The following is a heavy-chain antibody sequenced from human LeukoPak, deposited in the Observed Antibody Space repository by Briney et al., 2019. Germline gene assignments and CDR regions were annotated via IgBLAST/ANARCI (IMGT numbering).Heavy chain of an antibody. Sequence: PGGSLRLSCTASGFTFGDYSMSWFRRAPGKGLEWVGFIRSKAYGGTTEYAASVKGRFTISRGDSRGIAYLQMNSLETEDTAVYYCTSNPGYSYGSLDAFDIWGQGTMVTVSS. D-gene: IGHD5-18*01. CDR3: TSNPGYSYGSLDAFDI. V-gene: IGHV3-49*03. J-gene: IGHJ3*02. CDR2: IRSKAYGGTT. CDR1: GFTFGDYS.